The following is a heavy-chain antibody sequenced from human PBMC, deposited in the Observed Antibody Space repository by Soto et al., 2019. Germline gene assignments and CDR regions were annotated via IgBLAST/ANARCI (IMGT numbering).Heavy chain of an antibody. V-gene: IGHV3-23*01. J-gene: IGHJ4*02. Sequence: EVKLLESGGALVQPGGSLRLSCAASGFNFFDHDMSWVRQAPGKGLEWVSSITVGGAQKDYGKSVKGRFTISRDNSNDTLVRQMDSRQGEDTAIYDCARMPGGGWQRFFDYWGQGTAVTVSS. CDR1: GFNFFDHD. CDR3: ARMPGGGWQRFFDY. D-gene: IGHD5-12*01. CDR2: ITVGGAQK.